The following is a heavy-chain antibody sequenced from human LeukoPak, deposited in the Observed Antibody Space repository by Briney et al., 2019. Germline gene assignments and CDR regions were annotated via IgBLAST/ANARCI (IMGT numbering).Heavy chain of an antibody. J-gene: IGHJ4*02. V-gene: IGHV4-59*12. CDR2: ISYIGST. CDR3: ARGLGVVTATLDH. CDR1: GGSISSYF. D-gene: IGHD2-21*02. Sequence: SESLSLTCTASGGSISSYFWSWIRQPPGKVLDLIGYISYIGSTHYNPSPTSQVTISVDTSKNQFTLKLTSVTAADTAVYYCARGLGVVTATLDHWGQGTLVTVSS.